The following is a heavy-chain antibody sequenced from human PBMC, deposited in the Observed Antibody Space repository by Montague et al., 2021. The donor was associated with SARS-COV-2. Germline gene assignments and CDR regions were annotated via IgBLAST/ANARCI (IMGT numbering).Heavy chain of an antibody. Sequence: TLSLTCTVSGGSISSGSYYWSWIRQPAGKGLEWIGRIYTSGSTNYNPSLKSRVTISLDTSKNQFSLKLSSVTAADTAVYYCARGPLYYDSSGYYFDYWGQGTLVTVSS. D-gene: IGHD3-22*01. CDR1: GGSISSGSYY. J-gene: IGHJ4*02. CDR2: IYTSGST. CDR3: ARGPLYYDSSGYYFDY. V-gene: IGHV4-61*02.